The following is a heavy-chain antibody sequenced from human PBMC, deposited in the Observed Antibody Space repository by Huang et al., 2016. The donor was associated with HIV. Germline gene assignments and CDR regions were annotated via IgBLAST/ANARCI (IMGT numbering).Heavy chain of an antibody. CDR2: ISNDGSNN. D-gene: IGHD5-18*01. CDR3: ARAKDTWDAYDI. V-gene: IGHV3-30-3*01. CDR1: GFPFINHA. Sequence: QVQLVESGGGVVQPGRSLSLSCAASGFPFINHAMHWVRRALGKGVEWGSVISNDGSNNYYADSVKGRFTISRDSSKSTLFLHMTSLRTEDTAVYYCARAKDTWDAYDIWGQGTMVIVSS. J-gene: IGHJ3*02.